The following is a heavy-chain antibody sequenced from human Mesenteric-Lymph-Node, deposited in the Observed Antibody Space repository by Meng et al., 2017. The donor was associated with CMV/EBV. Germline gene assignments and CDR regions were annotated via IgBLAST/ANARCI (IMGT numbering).Heavy chain of an antibody. CDR2: INHSGST. CDR3: ARVVGANPPAVGWFDP. V-gene: IGHV4-34*01. D-gene: IGHD1-26*01. Sequence: GSLRLSCAVYGGSFSGYYWSWIRQPPGKGLEWIGEINHSGSTNYNPSLKSRVTISVDTSKNQFSLKLSSVTAADTAVYYCARVVGANPPAVGWFDPWGQGTLVTVSS. J-gene: IGHJ5*02. CDR1: GGSFSGYY.